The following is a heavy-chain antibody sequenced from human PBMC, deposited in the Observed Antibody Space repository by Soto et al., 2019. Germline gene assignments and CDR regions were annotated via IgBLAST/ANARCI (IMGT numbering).Heavy chain of an antibody. J-gene: IGHJ6*03. CDR2: ISGSGGST. Sequence: GGSLRPSCAASGFTFSSYAMSWVRQAPGKGLEWVSAISGSGGSTYYADSVKGRFTISRDNSKNTLYLQMNSLRAEDTAVYYCAKDPPQDIVVVVAASYMDVWGKGTTVTVSS. D-gene: IGHD2-15*01. V-gene: IGHV3-23*01. CDR1: GFTFSSYA. CDR3: AKDPPQDIVVVVAASYMDV.